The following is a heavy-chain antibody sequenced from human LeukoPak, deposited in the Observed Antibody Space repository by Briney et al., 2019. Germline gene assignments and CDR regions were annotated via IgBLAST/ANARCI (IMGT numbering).Heavy chain of an antibody. D-gene: IGHD3-22*01. CDR3: ARHSYSGYVYYYDSSGYLRAEYFQH. CDR2: IYYSGST. CDR1: GGSISSGGYY. J-gene: IGHJ1*01. V-gene: IGHV4-39*01. Sequence: PSETLSLTCTVSGGSISSGGYYWGWIRQPPGKGLEWIGSIYYSGSTYYNPSLKSRVTISVDTSKNQFSLRLSSVTAADTAVYYCARHSYSGYVYYYDSSGYLRAEYFQHWGQGTLVTVSS.